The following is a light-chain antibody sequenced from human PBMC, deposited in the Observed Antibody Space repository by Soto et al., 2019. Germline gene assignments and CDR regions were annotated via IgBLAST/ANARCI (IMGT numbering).Light chain of an antibody. V-gene: IGLV2-14*01. CDR2: EVS. Sequence: QSVLAQPAFVSGSPGQSITISCTGTSSDVGGYNYVSWYQHPPGKAPKLMISEVSNRPSGVSNRFSGSKSGNTASLTVSALQAEDEADYYCSSYTDRKNLVFGTGTKVTVL. CDR1: SSDVGGYNY. J-gene: IGLJ1*01. CDR3: SSYTDRKNLV.